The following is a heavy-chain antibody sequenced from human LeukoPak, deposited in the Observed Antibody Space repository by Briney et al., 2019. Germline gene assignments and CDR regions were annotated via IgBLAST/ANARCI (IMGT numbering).Heavy chain of an antibody. CDR3: ARLMMTIDAFDI. Sequence: SETLSLTCTVSGGSISSYYWSWIRQPPGKGLEWIGYIYYSGSTNCNPSLKSRVTISVDTSKNQFSLKLSSVTAADTAVYYCARLMMTIDAFDIWGQGTMVTVSS. V-gene: IGHV4-59*01. CDR2: IYYSGST. D-gene: IGHD2-8*01. J-gene: IGHJ3*02. CDR1: GGSISSYY.